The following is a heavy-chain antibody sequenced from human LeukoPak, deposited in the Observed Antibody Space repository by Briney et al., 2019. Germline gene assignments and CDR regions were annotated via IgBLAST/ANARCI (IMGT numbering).Heavy chain of an antibody. CDR3: ARGPFVLRFLAWDNPIKNWFDP. CDR1: NGSFTGYY. V-gene: IGHV4-34*01. J-gene: IGHJ5*02. D-gene: IGHD3-3*01. Sequence: PSETLSLTCAVYNGSFTGYYWSWIRQPPGKGLEWIGEINHSGSTNYNPSLKSRVTISVDTSKNQFSLKLTSVTAADTAVYYCARGPFVLRFLAWDNPIKNWFDPWGQGTLVTVSS. CDR2: INHSGST.